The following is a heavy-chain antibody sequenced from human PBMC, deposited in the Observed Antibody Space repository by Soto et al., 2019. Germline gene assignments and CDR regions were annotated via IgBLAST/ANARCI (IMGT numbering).Heavy chain of an antibody. D-gene: IGHD2-8*01. CDR3: ARVYAYYFDY. CDR2: IYYSGST. V-gene: IGHV4-59*01. Sequence: QVQLQESGPGLVKPSETLSLTCTVSGGSISSYYWGWIRQPPGKGLEWIGYIYYSGSTNYNPSLQSRATIPVDTAEDHSSLKLSSVTAADTAVYYWARVYAYYFDYWGQGTLVTVSS. CDR1: GGSISSYY. J-gene: IGHJ4*02.